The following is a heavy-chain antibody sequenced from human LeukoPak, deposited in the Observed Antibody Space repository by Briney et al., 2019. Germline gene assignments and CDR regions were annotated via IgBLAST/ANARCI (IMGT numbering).Heavy chain of an antibody. V-gene: IGHV3-23*01. J-gene: IGHJ4*02. CDR2: ISGRGAST. Sequence: GGSLRLSCAASGFTFNNYAMSWVRQAPGKGLEWVSTISGRGASTYYTDSVKGWFTISRGNSKNTLYLQMNSLRAEDTAVYSCAKDLPGFFDYWGQGTLVTVSS. CDR1: GFTFNNYA. CDR3: AKDLPGFFDY.